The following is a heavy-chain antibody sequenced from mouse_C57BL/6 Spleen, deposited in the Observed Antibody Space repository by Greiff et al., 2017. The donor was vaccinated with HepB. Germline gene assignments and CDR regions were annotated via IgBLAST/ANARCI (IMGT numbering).Heavy chain of an antibody. CDR3: ASPYYGYVPWFAY. V-gene: IGHV5-17*01. CDR2: ISSGSSTI. Sequence: EVQRVESGGGLVKPGGSLKLSCAASGFTFSDYGMHWVRQAPEKGLEWVAYISSGSSTIYYADTVKGRFTISRDNAKNTLFLQMTSLRSEDTAMYYGASPYYGYVPWFAYWGQGTLVTVSA. CDR1: GFTFSDYG. J-gene: IGHJ3*01. D-gene: IGHD2-9*01.